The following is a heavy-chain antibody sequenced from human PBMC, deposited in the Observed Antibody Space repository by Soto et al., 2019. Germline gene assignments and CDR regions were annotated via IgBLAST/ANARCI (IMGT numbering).Heavy chain of an antibody. CDR1: GGSISSGDYY. CDR2: IYYSGST. V-gene: IGHV4-30-4*01. J-gene: IGHJ6*02. D-gene: IGHD2-2*01. CDR3: ARVGYCSSTSCFGYYYGMDV. Sequence: SETLSLTCTVSGGSISSGDYYWSRIRQPPGKGLEWIGYIYYSGSTYYNPSLKSRVTISVDTSKNQFSLKLSSVTAADTAVYYCARVGYCSSTSCFGYYYGMDVWGQGTTVTVSS.